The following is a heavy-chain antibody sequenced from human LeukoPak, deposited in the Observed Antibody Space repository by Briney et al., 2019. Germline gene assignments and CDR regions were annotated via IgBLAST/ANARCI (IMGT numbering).Heavy chain of an antibody. Sequence: SETLSLTCAVSGGSITSFNWWSWVRQPPGKGLEWIGEIYHSGSTTYNASLKSRVTMSVDTSKNQFSLKLSSVTAADTAVYYCARYSAYGSGSYLFDYWGQGTLVTVSS. D-gene: IGHD3-10*01. CDR3: ARYSAYGSGSYLFDY. J-gene: IGHJ4*02. CDR1: GGSITSFNW. CDR2: IYHSGST. V-gene: IGHV4-4*02.